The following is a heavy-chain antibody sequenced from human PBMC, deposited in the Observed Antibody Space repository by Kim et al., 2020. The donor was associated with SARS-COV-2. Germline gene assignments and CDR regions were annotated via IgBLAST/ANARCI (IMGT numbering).Heavy chain of an antibody. CDR3: ARVIQAAAAGTWGYYYYYGMDV. J-gene: IGHJ6*02. V-gene: IGHV3-30*04. CDR2: ISYDGSNK. Sequence: GGSLRLSCAASGFTFSSYAMHWVRQAPGKGLEWVAVISYDGSNKYYADSVKGRFTISRDNSKNTLYLQMNSLRAEDTAVYYCARVIQAAAAGTWGYYYYYGMDVWGQGTTVTVSS. D-gene: IGHD6-13*01. CDR1: GFTFSSYA.